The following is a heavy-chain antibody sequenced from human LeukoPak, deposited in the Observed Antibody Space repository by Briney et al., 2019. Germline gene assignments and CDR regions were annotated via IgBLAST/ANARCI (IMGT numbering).Heavy chain of an antibody. J-gene: IGHJ5*02. D-gene: IGHD3-22*01. V-gene: IGHV1-8*03. CDR1: GYTFTSYD. CDR2: MNPNSGNT. Sequence: GASVKVSCTASGYTFTSYDINWVRQATGQGLEWMGWMNPNSGNTGYAQKFQGRVTITRNTSISTAYMELSSLRSEDTAVYYCARGVSGYYYVEKTNWFDPWGQGTLVTVSS. CDR3: ARGVSGYYYVEKTNWFDP.